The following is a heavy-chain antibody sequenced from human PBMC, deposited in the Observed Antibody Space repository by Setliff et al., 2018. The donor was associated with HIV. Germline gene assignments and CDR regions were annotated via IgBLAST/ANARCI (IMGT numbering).Heavy chain of an antibody. J-gene: IGHJ6*03. D-gene: IGHD1-1*01. CDR1: GGSISSHY. CDR2: IYYSGST. CDR3: ARGLATGLYYYYYYMDV. V-gene: IGHV4-59*11. Sequence: PSETLSLTCTVSGGSISSHYWSWIRQPPGKGLEWIGYIYYSGSTNYNPSLKSRVTISVDTSKNQSSLKLSSVTAADTAVYYCARGLATGLYYYYYYMDVWGKGTTVTVSS.